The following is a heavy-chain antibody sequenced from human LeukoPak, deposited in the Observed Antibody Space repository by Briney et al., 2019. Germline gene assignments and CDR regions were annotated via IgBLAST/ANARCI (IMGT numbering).Heavy chain of an antibody. CDR2: INPNSGGT. V-gene: IGHV1-2*02. CDR1: GYTFTSYD. J-gene: IGHJ4*02. Sequence: ASVKVSCKASGYTFTSYDINWVRQATGQGLEWMGWINPNSGGTNYAQKFQGRVTMTRDTSISTAYMELSRLRSDDTAVYYCARDLNYDFWSGYQELGDYWGQGTLVTVSS. D-gene: IGHD3-3*01. CDR3: ARDLNYDFWSGYQELGDY.